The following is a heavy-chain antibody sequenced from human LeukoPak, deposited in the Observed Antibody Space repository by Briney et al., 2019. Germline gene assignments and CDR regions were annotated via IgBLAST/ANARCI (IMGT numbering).Heavy chain of an antibody. J-gene: IGHJ4*02. Sequence: PGGSLRLSCVASGFNFNTYAMSCVRQSPGRGLEWVSTISNFVGSTYYPDSVKGRFTISRDNSKNTLYLEMNSLSPEDTAVYYCAKDSYDFWSGFDIWGQGTVITVSS. CDR1: GFNFNTYA. CDR2: ISNFVGST. D-gene: IGHD3-3*01. CDR3: AKDSYDFWSGFDI. V-gene: IGHV3-23*01.